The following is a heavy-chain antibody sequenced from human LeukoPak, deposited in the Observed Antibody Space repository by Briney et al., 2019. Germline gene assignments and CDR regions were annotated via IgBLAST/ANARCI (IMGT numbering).Heavy chain of an antibody. V-gene: IGHV4-61*02. CDR2: IYTSGST. D-gene: IGHD6-13*01. CDR1: GGSISSSSYY. Sequence: SETLSLTCTVSGGSISSSSYYWSWIRQPAGKGLEWIGRIYTSGSTNYNPSLKSRVTMSVDTSKNQFSLKLSSVTAADTAVYYCARDGPGSSPYYFDYWGQGTLVTVSS. J-gene: IGHJ4*02. CDR3: ARDGPGSSPYYFDY.